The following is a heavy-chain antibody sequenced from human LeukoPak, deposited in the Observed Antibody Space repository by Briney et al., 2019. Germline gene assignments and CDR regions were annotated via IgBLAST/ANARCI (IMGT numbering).Heavy chain of an antibody. CDR3: ARGLRHLLFSDY. CDR1: GGSISSSSYY. Sequence: SETLSLTCTVSGGSISSSSYYWGWIRQPPGKGLEWIGSIYYSGSTYYNPSLKSRVTISVDTSKNQFSLKLSSVTAADTAVYYCARGLRHLLFSDYWGQGTLVTVSS. J-gene: IGHJ4*02. V-gene: IGHV4-39*07. CDR2: IYYSGST. D-gene: IGHD2-21*02.